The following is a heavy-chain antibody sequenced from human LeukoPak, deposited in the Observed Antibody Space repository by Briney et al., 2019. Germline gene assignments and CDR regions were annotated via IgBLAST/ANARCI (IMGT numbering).Heavy chain of an antibody. D-gene: IGHD3-3*01. Sequence: ASVKLSCKASGYTFTGYYMHWARQAPGQGLEWMGWINPNSGGTNYAQKFQRRVTMTRDTSLRTAHMELSRLRSDGTTVYYCSRITLWSGYYLFDPWGQGTLVTVSS. CDR3: SRITLWSGYYLFDP. J-gene: IGHJ5*02. V-gene: IGHV1-2*02. CDR2: INPNSGGT. CDR1: GYTFTGYY.